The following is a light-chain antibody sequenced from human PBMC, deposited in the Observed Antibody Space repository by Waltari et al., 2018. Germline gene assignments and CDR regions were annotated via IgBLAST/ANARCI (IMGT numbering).Light chain of an antibody. Sequence: EIVFTQSPDTLSLSPGDRAALSCRASQSLSSSYLAWYQPKPGQAPRLLIYGASSRATGIPDRFSGSGSETDFTLTISRLEPEDFAVYYCQQYDSTPYTFGQGTKLEIK. CDR3: QQYDSTPYT. CDR1: QSLSSSY. CDR2: GAS. J-gene: IGKJ2*01. V-gene: IGKV3-20*01.